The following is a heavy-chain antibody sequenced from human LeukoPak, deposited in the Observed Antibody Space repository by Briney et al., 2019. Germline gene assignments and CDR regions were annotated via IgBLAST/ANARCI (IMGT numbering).Heavy chain of an antibody. CDR1: GGTFSSYA. CDR2: IIPIFGTA. D-gene: IGHD5-12*01. Sequence: ASVKVSCKASGGTFSSYAISWVRQAPGQGLEWMGGIIPIFGTANYAQKFQGRVTITADESTSTAYMELRSLRSEDTAVYYCASDIVATMGVWGQGTLVTVSS. CDR3: ASDIVATMGV. V-gene: IGHV1-69*13. J-gene: IGHJ4*02.